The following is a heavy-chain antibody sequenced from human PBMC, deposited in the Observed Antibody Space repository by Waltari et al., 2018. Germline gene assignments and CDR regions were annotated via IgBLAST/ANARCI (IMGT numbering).Heavy chain of an antibody. Sequence: EVQLVESGGGLVQPGGSLRLSCSASGPPLRNWGMHWVRQGPGEGLELVSAISPSGDTTDYADSVKGRFTISRDNSKNTIYLQMDSLRLEDMAVYYCATGSAYYYDTWGQGILVTVSS. J-gene: IGHJ5*02. D-gene: IGHD3-22*01. CDR2: ISPSGDTT. CDR3: ATGSAYYYDT. CDR1: GPPLRNWG. V-gene: IGHV3-64*07.